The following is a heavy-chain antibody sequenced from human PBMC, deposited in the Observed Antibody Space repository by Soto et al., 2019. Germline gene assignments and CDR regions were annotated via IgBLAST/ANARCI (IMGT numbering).Heavy chain of an antibody. V-gene: IGHV1-69*13. Sequence: SVKVSCKASGGTFSRYAISWVRQAPGQGLEWMGGIIPIFGTANYVQKFQGRVTITADESTSTAYMELSSLRFEDTAVYYCARAIVGPTTTGWLDPWGQGTLVTVSS. CDR2: IIPIFGTA. CDR3: ARAIVGPTTTGWLDP. CDR1: GGTFSRYA. J-gene: IGHJ5*02. D-gene: IGHD1-26*01.